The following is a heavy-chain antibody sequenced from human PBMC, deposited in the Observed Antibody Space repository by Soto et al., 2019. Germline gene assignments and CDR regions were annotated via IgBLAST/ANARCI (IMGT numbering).Heavy chain of an antibody. CDR1: GFPFSNRY. J-gene: IGHJ4*02. CDR2: IRKTGHIYTT. CDR3: AGASGSPSHFDY. V-gene: IGHV3-72*01. D-gene: IGHD1-26*01. Sequence: EGSLRLSCAPPGFPFSNRYIDWFRQGPGKGLERARRIRKTGHIYTTEYAASIKGSCTISRDDSKNSLFLQMKSLTTVDTLDEYCAGASGSPSHFDYWGQGTRVNV.